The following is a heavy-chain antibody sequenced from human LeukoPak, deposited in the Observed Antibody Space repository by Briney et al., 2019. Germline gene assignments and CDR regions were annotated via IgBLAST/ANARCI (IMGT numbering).Heavy chain of an antibody. CDR3: ARDSLYDYVWGSYRSAVDY. D-gene: IGHD3-16*02. CDR2: XYXSGST. J-gene: IGHJ4*02. Sequence: LXXXXSGGSXSSSXXXWGWXXPXXGXXLXWXGXXYXSGSTYYNPSLKSRVTISVDTSKNQFSLKLSSVTAADTAVYYCARDSLYDYVWGSYRSAVDYWGQGTLVTVSS. CDR1: GGSXSSSXXX. V-gene: IGHV4-39*07.